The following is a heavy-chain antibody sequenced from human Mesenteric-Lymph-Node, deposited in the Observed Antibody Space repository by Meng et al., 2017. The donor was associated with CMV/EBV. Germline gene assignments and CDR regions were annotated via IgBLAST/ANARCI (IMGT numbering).Heavy chain of an antibody. CDR3: ARYCYQLLYSTDAFDI. J-gene: IGHJ3*02. Sequence: GESLKISCAASGFTFSSYEMNWVRQAPGKGLEWVSYISSSGSTIYYADSEKGRFTISRDNAKKSLYLQMNSLRAEDTAVYYCARYCYQLLYSTDAFDIWGQGTMVTVSS. D-gene: IGHD2-2*02. V-gene: IGHV3-48*03. CDR1: GFTFSSYE. CDR2: ISSSGSTI.